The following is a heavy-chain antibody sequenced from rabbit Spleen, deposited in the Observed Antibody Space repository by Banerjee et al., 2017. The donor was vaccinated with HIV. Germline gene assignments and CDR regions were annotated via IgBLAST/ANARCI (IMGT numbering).Heavy chain of an antibody. D-gene: IGHD8-1*01. Sequence: QLEESGGGLVQPGGSLKLSCKASGFSLSSYYMNWVRQAPGKGLEWIGYIDPLFGITNYANWVKGRFTISSDNAQNTVDLQMTSLTAADTATYFCARDGAGGSYFALWGPGTLVTVS. V-gene: IGHV1S7*01. CDR1: GFSLSSYY. J-gene: IGHJ4*01. CDR3: ARDGAGGSYFAL. CDR2: IDPLFGIT.